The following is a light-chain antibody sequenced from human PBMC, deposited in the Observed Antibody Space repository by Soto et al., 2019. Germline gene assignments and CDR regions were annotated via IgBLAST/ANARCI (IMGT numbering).Light chain of an antibody. V-gene: IGKV1-8*01. CDR2: AAS. J-gene: IGKJ4*01. Sequence: AIRMTQSPSSLSASTGDRVTITCRASQGISSYLAWYQQKPGKAPKLLIYAASTLQSGVPSRFSGSGSGTDFTLTISCLQSEDFATYYCLQHNSYPLTFGGGTKVEI. CDR1: QGISSY. CDR3: LQHNSYPLT.